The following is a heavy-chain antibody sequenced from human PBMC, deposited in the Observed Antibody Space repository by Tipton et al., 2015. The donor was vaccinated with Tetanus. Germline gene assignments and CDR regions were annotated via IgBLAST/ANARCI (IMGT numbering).Heavy chain of an antibody. J-gene: IGHJ6*02. CDR2: ISSSSNYI. CDR1: GFTLVGYT. Sequence: SLRLSCAASGFTLVGYTMHWVRQAPGRGLEWVSSISSSSNYIYYANSVKGRFTISRDNAKKSLYLQLNSLRPEDTAVYYCAREHWDVLTWGQGTTVTVSS. CDR3: AREHWDVLT. V-gene: IGHV3-21*01. D-gene: IGHD3-9*01.